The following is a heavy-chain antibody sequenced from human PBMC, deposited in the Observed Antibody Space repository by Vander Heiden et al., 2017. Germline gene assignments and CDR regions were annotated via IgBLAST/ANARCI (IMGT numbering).Heavy chain of an antibody. CDR2: IKRRTDGEIT. J-gene: IGHJ4*02. CDR3: TTGYCSGGDCYSLNY. CDR1: GFTFSNAW. D-gene: IGHD2-15*01. Sequence: GGLVKPGGSLRLSCAVPGFTFSNAWVGWVRQAPGKGLEWVGRIKRRTDGEITDYAAPVKGRFVISRDDSKNTLYLQMNSLKTDDTAVYYCTTGYCSGGDCYSLNYWGQGTLVTVSS. V-gene: IGHV3-15*01.